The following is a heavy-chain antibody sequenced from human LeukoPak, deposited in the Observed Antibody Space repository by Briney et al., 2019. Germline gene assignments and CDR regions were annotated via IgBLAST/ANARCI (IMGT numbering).Heavy chain of an antibody. Sequence: KTSETLSLTCTVSGGSISSYYWSWIRQPAGKGLEWIGRIYTSGSTNYNPSLKSRVTMSVDTSKNQFSLKLSSVTAADTAVYYCARYSGSYYPGWFDPWGQGTLVTVSS. CDR3: ARYSGSYYPGWFDP. J-gene: IGHJ5*02. D-gene: IGHD1-26*01. CDR2: IYTSGST. CDR1: GGSISSYY. V-gene: IGHV4-4*07.